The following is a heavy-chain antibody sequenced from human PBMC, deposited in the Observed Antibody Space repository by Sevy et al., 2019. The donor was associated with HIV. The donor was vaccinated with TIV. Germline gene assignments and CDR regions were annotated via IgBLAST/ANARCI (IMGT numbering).Heavy chain of an antibody. V-gene: IGHV3-48*03. CDR3: ARGGVRYFEYDSSGRFDY. D-gene: IGHD3-22*01. Sequence: VGSLRLSCAASGFTFSSYEMNWVRQAPGKGLEWVSYISSSGSTIYYADSVKGRFTISRDNAKNSLYLQMNSLRAEDTAVYYCARGGVRYFEYDSSGRFDYWGQGTLVTVSS. CDR2: ISSSGSTI. J-gene: IGHJ4*02. CDR1: GFTFSSYE.